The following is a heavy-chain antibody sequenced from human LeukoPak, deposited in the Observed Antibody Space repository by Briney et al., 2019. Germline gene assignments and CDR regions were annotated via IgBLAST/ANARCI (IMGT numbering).Heavy chain of an antibody. CDR2: INPNSGGT. CDR3: ARQYSSSSGSIDY. Sequence: GASVKVSCKASGYTFTGYYMHWVRQAPGQGLEWMGRINPNSGGTNYAQKFQGRVTMTRDTSISTAYMELSRLRSDDTAVYYCARQYSSSSGSIDYWGQGTLVIVSS. CDR1: GYTFTGYY. D-gene: IGHD6-6*01. J-gene: IGHJ4*02. V-gene: IGHV1-2*06.